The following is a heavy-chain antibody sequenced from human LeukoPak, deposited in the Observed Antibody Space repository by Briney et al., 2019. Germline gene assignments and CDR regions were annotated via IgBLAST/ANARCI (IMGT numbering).Heavy chain of an antibody. D-gene: IGHD3-22*01. V-gene: IGHV3-23*01. J-gene: IGHJ4*02. CDR1: ALTFSSYA. Sequence: GGSLRLSCAASALTFSSYAMSWVRQAPGKGLECVSAISGSGGSTYYADSVKGRFTISRDNSKNTLYLQINSLRAEDTAVYYCAKDPTYYYDSSGYYGYWGQGTLVTVSS. CDR2: ISGSGGST. CDR3: AKDPTYYYDSSGYYGY.